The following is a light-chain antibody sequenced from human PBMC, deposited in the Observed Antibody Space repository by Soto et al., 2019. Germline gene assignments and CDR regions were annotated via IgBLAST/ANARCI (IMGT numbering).Light chain of an antibody. Sequence: DIQMTQPPSSLSASVGDRVTITCRASQSNSSYLNWYQQKPGKAPKLLIYAASSLQSGVPSRFSGSGSGTDFTLTISSLQPEDFATYYCQQSYSTPRTFGQGTKVDI. J-gene: IGKJ1*01. CDR2: AAS. CDR3: QQSYSTPRT. V-gene: IGKV1-39*01. CDR1: QSNSSY.